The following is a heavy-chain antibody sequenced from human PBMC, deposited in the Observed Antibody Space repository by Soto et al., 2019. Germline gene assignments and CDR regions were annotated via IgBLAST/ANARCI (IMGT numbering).Heavy chain of an antibody. CDR1: GFTFSSYG. Sequence: GVSLSLSCAASGFTFSSYGMHWVRQAPGKGLEWVAVIWYDGSNKYYADSVKGRFTISRDNSKNTLYLQMNSLRAEDTAVYYCATPMIVGHGAFDIWGQGTMVTVSS. V-gene: IGHV3-33*01. CDR2: IWYDGSNK. CDR3: ATPMIVGHGAFDI. J-gene: IGHJ3*02. D-gene: IGHD3-22*01.